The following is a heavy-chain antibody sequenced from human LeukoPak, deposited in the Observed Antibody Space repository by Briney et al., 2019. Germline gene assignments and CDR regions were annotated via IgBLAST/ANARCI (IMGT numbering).Heavy chain of an antibody. Sequence: PSETLSLTCAVYGGSFSGYYWSWIRQPPRKGLEWIGEINDSGSTNYNPSLKSRVTISVDTSKNQFSLNLSSVTAADTAVYFCARGGYSFGYRGPGNLGTVSS. CDR3: ARGGYSFGY. CDR2: INDSGST. CDR1: GGSFSGYY. J-gene: IGHJ4*02. D-gene: IGHD5-18*01. V-gene: IGHV4-34*01.